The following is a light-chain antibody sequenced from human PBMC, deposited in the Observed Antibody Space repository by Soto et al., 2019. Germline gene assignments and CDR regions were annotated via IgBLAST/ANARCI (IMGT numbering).Light chain of an antibody. CDR1: QSISSY. V-gene: IGKV1-39*01. CDR2: AAS. J-gene: IGKJ2*01. CDR3: QQSYSTLTYT. Sequence: DIQMTQSPSSLSASLGDRVSITCLASQSISSYLNWYQQKPGKAPKLLIYAASSLQSGVPSRFSGSGSGTDFTLTISSLKTEDFANYYCQQSYSTLTYTFGQGTKVDI.